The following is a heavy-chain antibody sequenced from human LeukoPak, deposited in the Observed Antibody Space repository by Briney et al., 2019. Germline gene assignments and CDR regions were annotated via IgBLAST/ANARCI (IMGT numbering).Heavy chain of an antibody. D-gene: IGHD3-22*01. Sequence: SETLSLTCTVSGGSISSYYWSWIRQPPGKGLEWIGYIYYSGGTNYNPSLKSRVTISVDTSKNQFSLKLSSVTAEDTAVYYCASAWHLGIVVVMLDYWGQGTLVTVSS. CDR1: GGSISSYY. V-gene: IGHV4-59*12. CDR3: ASAWHLGIVVVMLDY. CDR2: IYYSGGT. J-gene: IGHJ4*02.